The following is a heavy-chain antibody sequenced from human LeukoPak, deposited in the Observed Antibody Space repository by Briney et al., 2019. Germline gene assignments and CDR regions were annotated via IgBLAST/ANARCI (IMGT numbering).Heavy chain of an antibody. Sequence: SETLSLTCTVSGYSISSGYYWGWIRQPPGKGLEWIGSIYHSGSTYYNPSLKSRVTISVDTSKNQFSLKLSSVTAADTAVYYCARSGDYYDSSGYYAGYYFDYWGQGTLVTVSS. CDR2: IYHSGST. CDR1: GYSISSGYY. D-gene: IGHD3-22*01. J-gene: IGHJ4*02. V-gene: IGHV4-38-2*02. CDR3: ARSGDYYDSSGYYAGYYFDY.